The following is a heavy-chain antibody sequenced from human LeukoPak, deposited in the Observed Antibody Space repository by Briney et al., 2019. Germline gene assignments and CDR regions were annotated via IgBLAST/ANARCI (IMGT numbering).Heavy chain of an antibody. CDR3: AKRRGSGYSFGYPGY. Sequence: GGSLRLSCAASGFTFSSYALSWVRQAPGKGLEWVSAISSSGGNTYYADSGNGRFTISRDNSENTLYLQMNSLRDEDTAVYYCAKRRGSGYSFGYPGYWGQGTLVTVSS. D-gene: IGHD5-18*01. J-gene: IGHJ4*02. CDR1: GFTFSSYA. V-gene: IGHV3-23*01. CDR2: ISSSGGNT.